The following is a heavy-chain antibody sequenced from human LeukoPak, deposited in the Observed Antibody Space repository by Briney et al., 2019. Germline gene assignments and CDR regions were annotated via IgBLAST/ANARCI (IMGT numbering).Heavy chain of an antibody. CDR2: IYYSGST. Sequence: SETLSLTCTVSGGSISSSSYYWGWIRQPPGKGLEWIESIYYSGSTYYNPSLKSRVTISVDTSKNQFSLKLSSVTAADTAVYYCAREAYGSGSPRSRKGWFDPWGQGTLVTVSS. CDR1: GGSISSSSYY. J-gene: IGHJ5*02. V-gene: IGHV4-39*07. CDR3: AREAYGSGSPRSRKGWFDP. D-gene: IGHD3-10*01.